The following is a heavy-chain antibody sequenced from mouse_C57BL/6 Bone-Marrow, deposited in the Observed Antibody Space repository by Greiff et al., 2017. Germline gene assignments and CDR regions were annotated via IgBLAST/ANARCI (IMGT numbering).Heavy chain of an antibody. Sequence: VQLQQSGPELVKPGASVKISCKASGYSFTDYNMNWVQQSNGKSLEWIGVLNPNYGTTSYHQKLKGKATLTVDQSSSTAYMQLNSLTSADSAVYYCARGTTVVATPYYAMDYWGQGTSVTVSS. CDR2: LNPNYGTT. D-gene: IGHD1-1*01. J-gene: IGHJ4*01. CDR1: GYSFTDYN. CDR3: ARGTTVVATPYYAMDY. V-gene: IGHV1-39*01.